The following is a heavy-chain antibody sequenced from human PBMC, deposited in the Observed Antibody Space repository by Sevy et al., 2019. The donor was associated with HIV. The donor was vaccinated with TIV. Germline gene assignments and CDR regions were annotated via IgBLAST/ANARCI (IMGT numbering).Heavy chain of an antibody. Sequence: ASVKVSCKASGDTFTNYAFGWVRQAPGQGLEWMGRIIPMFGTGTTDYAQKFQGRVKITADESTSTAYMELSSLRSEDTAVYYCAGATDTYYTLDYWGQGTLVNVSS. CDR2: IIPMFGTGTT. D-gene: IGHD3-3*01. CDR3: AGATDTYYTLDY. CDR1: GDTFTNYA. V-gene: IGHV1-69*13. J-gene: IGHJ4*02.